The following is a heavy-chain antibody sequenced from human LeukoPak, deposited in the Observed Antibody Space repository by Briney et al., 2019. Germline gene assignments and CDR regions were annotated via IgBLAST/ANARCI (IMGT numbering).Heavy chain of an antibody. D-gene: IGHD3-3*01. CDR2: ISSSSSYI. CDR3: ARLLRFLEIEGTH. V-gene: IGHV3-21*01. CDR1: GFTFSSYS. Sequence: GGSLRLSCAASGFTFSSYSMNWVRQAPGKGLEWVSSISSSSSYIYYADSVKGRFTISRDNAKNSLYLQMNSLRAEDTAVYYCARLLRFLEIEGTHWGQGTLVTVSS. J-gene: IGHJ4*02.